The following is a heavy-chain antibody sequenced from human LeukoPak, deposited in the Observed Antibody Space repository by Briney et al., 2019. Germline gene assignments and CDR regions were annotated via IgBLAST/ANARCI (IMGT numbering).Heavy chain of an antibody. Sequence: PGGSLRLSCAASGFTFSDHYMSWIRQAPGKGLEWVSYISTSSSYTTYADSVKGRFTISGDNAKNSLFLQMNSLRAEDTAVYYCARGTAGDYWGQGTLVTVSP. CDR1: GFTFSDHY. V-gene: IGHV3-11*05. J-gene: IGHJ4*02. CDR3: ARGTAGDY. CDR2: ISTSSSYT.